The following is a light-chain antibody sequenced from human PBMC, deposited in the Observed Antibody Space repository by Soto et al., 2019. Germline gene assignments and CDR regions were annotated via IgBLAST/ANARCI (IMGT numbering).Light chain of an antibody. CDR1: QSVSSN. V-gene: IGKV3-20*01. Sequence: IVVTHSPAALSVSQRERATLSCRASQSVSSNLAGYQQKPGQAPRLLIYGASSRATGIPNRFSGSGSGTDFTLTISILEPEDFAVYYCPQYGNSPKTFGQGTMVDI. J-gene: IGKJ1*01. CDR2: GAS. CDR3: PQYGNSPKT.